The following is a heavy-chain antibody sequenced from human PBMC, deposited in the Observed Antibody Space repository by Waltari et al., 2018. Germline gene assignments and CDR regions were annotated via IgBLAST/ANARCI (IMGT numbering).Heavy chain of an antibody. Sequence: EVQLVASGGGLVQPGGSLTLSCAASGFTFSSYAMSWVRHAPRKGLEWVSASSGSGGSTYYADSVKGRFTISRDNAKNTLYLQMNSLRAEDTAVYYCAKSGVYYDSSGHTPPDYWGQGTLVTVSS. V-gene: IGHV3-23*04. CDR2: SSGSGGST. CDR3: AKSGVYYDSSGHTPPDY. D-gene: IGHD3-22*01. CDR1: GFTFSSYA. J-gene: IGHJ4*02.